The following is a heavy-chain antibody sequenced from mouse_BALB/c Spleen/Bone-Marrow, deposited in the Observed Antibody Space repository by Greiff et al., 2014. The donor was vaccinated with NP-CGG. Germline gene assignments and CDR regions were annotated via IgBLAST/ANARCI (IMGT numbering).Heavy chain of an antibody. CDR1: GDSITSGY. J-gene: IGHJ3*01. CDR3: ASWRQLGRPGFAY. Sequence: EVKLVESEPSLVKPSQTLSLTCSVTGDSITSGYWNWIRKFPGNKLEYMGYISYSGSTYYNPSLKSRISITRDTSKNQYYLQLNSVTTEDTATYYCASWRQLGRPGFAYWGQGTLVTVSA. V-gene: IGHV3-8*02. D-gene: IGHD4-1*02. CDR2: ISYSGST.